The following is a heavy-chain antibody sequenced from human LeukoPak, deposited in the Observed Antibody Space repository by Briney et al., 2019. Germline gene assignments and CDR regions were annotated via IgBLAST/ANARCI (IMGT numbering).Heavy chain of an antibody. J-gene: IGHJ4*02. CDR3: VAVKGSGWYWYFDY. Sequence: PGRSLRLSFSADGFTLDDYAMPWVRQAPGKGLEWVSGISWNSGSIGYADSVKGRFTISRDNAKNSLSLQMNSLRAEDTALYYCVAVKGSGWYWYFDYWGQGTLVTVSS. CDR1: GFTLDDYA. CDR2: ISWNSGSI. D-gene: IGHD6-19*01. V-gene: IGHV3-9*01.